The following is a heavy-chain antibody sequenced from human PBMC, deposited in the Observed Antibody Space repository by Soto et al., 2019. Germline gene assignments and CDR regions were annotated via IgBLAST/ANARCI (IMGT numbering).Heavy chain of an antibody. V-gene: IGHV3-74*01. CDR2: INSDGSTT. J-gene: IGHJ5*02. Sequence: EVQLVESGGGLVQPGGSLRLSCAASGFTFSSYWMHWVRQAPGKGLVWVSRINSDGSTTTYADSVKGRFTISRDNAKTTLYLQMSSLRAEDTAVYSCARDVGYCSGGGCYDWFDPWGQGTLVTVSS. CDR1: GFTFSSYW. D-gene: IGHD2-15*01. CDR3: ARDVGYCSGGGCYDWFDP.